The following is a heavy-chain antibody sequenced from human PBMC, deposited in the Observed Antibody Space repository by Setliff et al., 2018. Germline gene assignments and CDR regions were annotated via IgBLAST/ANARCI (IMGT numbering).Heavy chain of an antibody. Sequence: GASVKVSCKATGYTLSRHYMHWVRQAPGQELEWMGIINPGGGSASIVQKFQGRVTMTSDTSTSTVYLDLSGLTSEDTAVYYCARAGVAATARKGLLEYWGQGTLVTVS. CDR2: INPGGGSA. J-gene: IGHJ1*01. CDR3: ARAGVAATARKGLLEY. D-gene: IGHD6-13*01. CDR1: GYTLSRHY. V-gene: IGHV1-46*01.